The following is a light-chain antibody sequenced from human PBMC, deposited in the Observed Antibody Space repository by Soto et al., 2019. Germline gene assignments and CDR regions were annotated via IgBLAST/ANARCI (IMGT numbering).Light chain of an antibody. V-gene: IGKV3-20*01. Sequence: IVLTQSPGTLSLSPGDRATLSCSASQSVSSIYLAWYQQKTGQSPRLLIYGASNRATGIPARFSGRGSGTDFTLTISSLEPEDCAGYFCQQYQTSLTFGGGTTVEI. J-gene: IGKJ4*01. CDR3: QQYQTSLT. CDR2: GAS. CDR1: QSVSSIY.